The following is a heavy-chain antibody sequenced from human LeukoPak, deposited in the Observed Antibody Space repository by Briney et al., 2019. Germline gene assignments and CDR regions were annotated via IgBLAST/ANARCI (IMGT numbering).Heavy chain of an antibody. Sequence: SSETLSLTCTVSGGSMTIDNYYWAWIRQPPGKGLEWLGSVFYSGTTYYNPSLSNRVTISVDTSKNQFSLSLSSVTVADTAVYYCARDQAGSDLDYWGQGTLVTVSS. CDR2: VFYSGTT. J-gene: IGHJ4*02. CDR1: GGSMTIDNYY. V-gene: IGHV4-39*07. CDR3: ARDQAGSDLDY. D-gene: IGHD6-19*01.